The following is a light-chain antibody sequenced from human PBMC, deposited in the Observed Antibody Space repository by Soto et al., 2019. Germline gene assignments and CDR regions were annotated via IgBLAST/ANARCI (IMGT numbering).Light chain of an antibody. V-gene: IGKV1-39*01. CDR3: QQSFSSRWT. Sequence: DIQLTQSPSSLSASVGERFTITCRASQGIITYLNWYQQEPGKAPNXXIYSSSTLQSGVPSRFSGSGSGTDFTLTISRLQPEDFATYYCQQSFSSRWTFGQGTKVDIK. CDR1: QGIITY. CDR2: SSS. J-gene: IGKJ1*01.